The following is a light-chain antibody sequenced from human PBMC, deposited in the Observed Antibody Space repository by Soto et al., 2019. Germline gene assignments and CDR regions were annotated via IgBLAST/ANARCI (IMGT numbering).Light chain of an antibody. CDR2: GAP. V-gene: IGKV1-39*01. J-gene: IGKJ1*01. CDR3: QESYSTPSWT. Sequence: DIQMTQSPSSLSASVGDRVTITCRASQSISDYLSWYQQKPGKAPKLLISGAPTLQSGVPSRFSASGSGTDFTLTISGLQPEDFATYYCQESYSTPSWTFGQGTKVDIK. CDR1: QSISDY.